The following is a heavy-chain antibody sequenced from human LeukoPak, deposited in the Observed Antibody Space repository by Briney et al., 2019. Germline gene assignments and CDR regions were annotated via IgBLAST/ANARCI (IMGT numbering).Heavy chain of an antibody. CDR1: GYSISSGYY. D-gene: IGHD2-2*01. V-gene: IGHV4-38-2*02. CDR2: IYHSGST. J-gene: IGHJ6*03. CDR3: ASVPATAPYTDFYYYYMDV. Sequence: PSETLSLTCTVSGYSISSGYYWGWIRQPPGKGLEWIGSIYHSGSTYYNPSLKCRVTISVDTSKNQFSLKLSSVTAADTAVYYCASVPATAPYTDFYYYYMDVWGKGTTVTVSS.